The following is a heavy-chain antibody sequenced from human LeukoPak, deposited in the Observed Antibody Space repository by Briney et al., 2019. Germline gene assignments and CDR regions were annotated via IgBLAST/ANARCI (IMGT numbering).Heavy chain of an antibody. J-gene: IGHJ4*02. Sequence: ASVKVSCKVSGYTLTELSMHWVRQAPGKGLEWMGGFDPEDGETIYAQKFQGRVTMTEDTSTDTAYMELSSLRSEDTAVYYCATAALLSSVAGTPSFDYWGQGTLVTVSS. CDR3: ATAALLSSVAGTPSFDY. CDR1: GYTLTELS. CDR2: FDPEDGET. V-gene: IGHV1-24*01. D-gene: IGHD6-19*01.